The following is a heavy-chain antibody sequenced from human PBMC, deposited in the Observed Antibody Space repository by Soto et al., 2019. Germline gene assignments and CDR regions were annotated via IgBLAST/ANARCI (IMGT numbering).Heavy chain of an antibody. Sequence: SETLSLTCTVSGGSISSGGYYWSWIRQHPGKGLEWIGYIYYSGSTYYNPSLKSRVTISVDTSKNQFSLKLSSVTAADTAVYYCARDYMGSSGWYNYYGMDVWGQGTTVTVSS. D-gene: IGHD6-19*01. CDR2: IYYSGST. CDR3: ARDYMGSSGWYNYYGMDV. J-gene: IGHJ6*02. CDR1: GGSISSGGYY. V-gene: IGHV4-31*03.